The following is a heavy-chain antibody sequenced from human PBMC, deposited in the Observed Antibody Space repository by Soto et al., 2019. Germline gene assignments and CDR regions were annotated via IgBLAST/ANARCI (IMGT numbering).Heavy chain of an antibody. CDR2: IIPILGIA. V-gene: IGHV1-69*02. D-gene: IGHD5-18*01. CDR3: ARVDVDTAMGWTYFDY. J-gene: IGHJ4*02. Sequence: SVKVSCKASGGTFSSYTISWVRQAPGQGLEWMGRIIPILGIANYAQKFQGRVTITADKSTSTAYMELSSLGSEDTAVYYCARVDVDTAMGWTYFDYWGQGTLVTVSS. CDR1: GGTFSSYT.